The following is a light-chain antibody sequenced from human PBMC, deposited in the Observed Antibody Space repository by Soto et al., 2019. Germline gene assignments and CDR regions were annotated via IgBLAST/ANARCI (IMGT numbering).Light chain of an antibody. CDR3: QSYDDSLSASV. CDR1: SSNIGAGYD. V-gene: IGLV1-40*01. J-gene: IGLJ3*02. Sequence: QSVLTQPPSVSGAPGQRVTISCTGSSSNIGAGYDVHWYQQVPGAAPKLLISSNTNRPSGVPDRFSGSKSGTSASLAITGLQAEDEADYYCQSYDDSLSASVFGGGTKVTVL. CDR2: SNT.